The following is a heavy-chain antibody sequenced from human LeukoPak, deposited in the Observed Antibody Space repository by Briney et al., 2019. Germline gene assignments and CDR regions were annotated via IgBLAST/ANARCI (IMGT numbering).Heavy chain of an antibody. V-gene: IGHV3-11*06. CDR3: ARFITMVRGVIPENWFDP. J-gene: IGHJ5*02. Sequence: GGSLRLSCAASGFTFSDYYMSWIRQAPGKGLEWVSYISSSSSYTNYADSVKGRFIISRDNAKNSLYLQMNSLRAEDTAVYYCARFITMVRGVIPENWFDPWGQGTLVTVSS. D-gene: IGHD3-10*01. CDR1: GFTFSDYY. CDR2: ISSSSSYT.